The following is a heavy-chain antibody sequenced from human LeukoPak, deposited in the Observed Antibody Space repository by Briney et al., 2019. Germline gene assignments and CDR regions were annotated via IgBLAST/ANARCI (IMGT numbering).Heavy chain of an antibody. Sequence: GGSLRLSCAASGLTFDNYAMHWVRQAPGKGLEWVSLISEDGGSTYYADSVKGRFTISRDNSNNSLYLQMNSLRLEDTALYYCAKSIAAAGYYYYGMDVWGQGTTVTVSS. D-gene: IGHD6-13*01. CDR2: ISEDGGST. V-gene: IGHV3-43*02. CDR1: GLTFDNYA. J-gene: IGHJ6*02. CDR3: AKSIAAAGYYYYGMDV.